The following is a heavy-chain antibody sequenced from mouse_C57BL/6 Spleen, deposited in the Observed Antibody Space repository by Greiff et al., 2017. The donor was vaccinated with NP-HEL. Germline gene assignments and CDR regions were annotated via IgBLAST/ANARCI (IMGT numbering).Heavy chain of an antibody. CDR2: ISSGGDYI. CDR1: GFTFSSYA. Sequence: EVNVVESGEGLVKPGGSLKLSCAASGFTFSSYAMSWVRQTPEKRLEWVAYISSGGDYIYYADTVKGRFTISRDNARNTLYLQMSSLKSEDTAMYYCTRSPTMAYFDYWGQGTTLTVSS. CDR3: TRSPTMAYFDY. V-gene: IGHV5-9-1*02. D-gene: IGHD2-10*01. J-gene: IGHJ2*01.